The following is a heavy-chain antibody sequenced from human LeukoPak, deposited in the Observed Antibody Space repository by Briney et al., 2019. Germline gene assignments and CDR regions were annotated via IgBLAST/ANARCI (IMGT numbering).Heavy chain of an antibody. Sequence: GGSLRLSCAASGFTFRSLAMSWVRQAPGKGLEWVSTISNAHITYYADFVKGRFTISRDNSKNTLYLQMSSLRAEDSALYYCAKDRGAIFGDQWGQGTLVTVSS. J-gene: IGHJ4*02. D-gene: IGHD3-3*01. V-gene: IGHV3-23*01. CDR2: ISNAHIT. CDR1: GFTFRSLA. CDR3: AKDRGAIFGDQ.